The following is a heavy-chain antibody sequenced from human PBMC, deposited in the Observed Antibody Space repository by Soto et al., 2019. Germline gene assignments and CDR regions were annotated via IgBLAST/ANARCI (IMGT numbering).Heavy chain of an antibody. CDR3: ARSTRIVVDPYYYYYYGMDV. Sequence: HPRGSLRLSCAASGFTFSSYGIHWVRQAPGKGLEWVAVIWYDGSNKYYADSVKGRFTISRDNSKNTLYLQMNSLRAEDTAVYYCARSTRIVVDPYYYYYYGMDVWGQGTTVTVSS. CDR1: GFTFSSYG. D-gene: IGHD3-22*01. J-gene: IGHJ6*02. CDR2: IWYDGSNK. V-gene: IGHV3-33*01.